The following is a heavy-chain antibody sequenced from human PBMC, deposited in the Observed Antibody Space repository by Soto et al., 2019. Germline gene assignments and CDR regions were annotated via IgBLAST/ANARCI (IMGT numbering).Heavy chain of an antibody. J-gene: IGHJ6*03. CDR2: MNPNSGNT. Sequence: ASVKVSCKASGYTFTSYDINWVRRATGQGLEWMGWMNPNSGNTGYAQKFQGRVTMTRNTSISTAYMELSSLRSEDTAVYYCAREAKDYDYDIPYYYYYYYMDVWGKGTTVTVSS. CDR1: GYTFTSYD. V-gene: IGHV1-8*01. CDR3: AREAKDYDYDIPYYYYYYYMDV. D-gene: IGHD3-16*01.